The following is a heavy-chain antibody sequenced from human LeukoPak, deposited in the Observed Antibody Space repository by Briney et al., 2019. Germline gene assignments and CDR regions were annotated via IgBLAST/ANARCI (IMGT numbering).Heavy chain of an antibody. J-gene: IGHJ1*01. CDR3: TTVRGSSYQYFQR. V-gene: IGHV3-15*01. CDR1: GFTFSNAW. Sequence: GGSLRLSCAASGFTFSNAWMSWVRQAPGKGLEWVGRIKSKTDGGTTDYAAPVKGRFTISRDDSKTTLYLQMNSLKTEDTAVYYCTTVRGSSYQYFQRWGQGTLVTVSS. D-gene: IGHD3-16*02. CDR2: IKSKTDGGTT.